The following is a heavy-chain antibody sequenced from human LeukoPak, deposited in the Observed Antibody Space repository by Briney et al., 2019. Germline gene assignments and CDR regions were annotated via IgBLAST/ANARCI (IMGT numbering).Heavy chain of an antibody. CDR1: GYIFTGYY. J-gene: IGHJ4*02. D-gene: IGHD6-19*01. V-gene: IGHV1-8*02. CDR2: MNPNSGNT. Sequence: ASVKVSCKASGYIFTGYYIHWVRQAPGQGLEWMGWMNPNSGNTGYAQKFQGRVTMTTDTSTSTAYMELRSLRSDDTAVYYCARPVLGYSSGWYNYWGQGTLVTVSS. CDR3: ARPVLGYSSGWYNY.